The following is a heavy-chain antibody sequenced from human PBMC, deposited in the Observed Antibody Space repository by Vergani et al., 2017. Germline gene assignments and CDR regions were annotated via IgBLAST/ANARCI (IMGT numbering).Heavy chain of an antibody. V-gene: IGHV4-30-2*01. J-gene: IGHJ5*02. D-gene: IGHD2-2*01. CDR3: ARAPVVPSAMRVEWFDP. Sequence: QLQLQESGSGLVKPSQTLSLTCAVSGGSISSGGYSWSWIRQPPGKGLEWIGYIYHSGSTYYNPSLKSRVTISVDRSKNQFSLELTSVTAADTAVYYCARAPVVPSAMRVEWFDPWGQGNLVTVSS. CDR1: GGSISSGGYS. CDR2: IYHSGST.